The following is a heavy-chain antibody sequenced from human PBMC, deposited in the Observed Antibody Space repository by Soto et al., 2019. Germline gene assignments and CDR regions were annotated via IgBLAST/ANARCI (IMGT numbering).Heavy chain of an antibody. CDR1: GDSISNGTYF. J-gene: IGHJ5*02. D-gene: IGHD2-15*01. V-gene: IGHV4-39*01. CDR3: ARRQGGRWDTDLFDP. CDR2: IHHGGSA. Sequence: PSETLSLTCTVSGDSISNGTYFWGWIRQPPGRGLEWIGSIHHGGSAYYSPSLKSQVTMSVDTSRNHFSLQLSSVTAADTAVYYCARRQGGRWDTDLFDPWGPRTLVTVSS.